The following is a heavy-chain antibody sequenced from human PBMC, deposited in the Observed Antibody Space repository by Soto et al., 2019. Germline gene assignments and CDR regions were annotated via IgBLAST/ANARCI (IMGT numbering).Heavy chain of an antibody. CDR2: IFDSAYTA. D-gene: IGHD6-19*01. J-gene: IGHJ4*02. Sequence: GGSLRLSCAASGFTFSSYAMHWVRQAPGEGLEWVSAIFDSAYTAYYADSVKGRFTISRDNSKNTLYLQMNSLRAEDTAVYYCAKDRKSGSGWYWDYWGQGTLVTVSS. CDR3: AKDRKSGSGWYWDY. V-gene: IGHV3-23*01. CDR1: GFTFSSYA.